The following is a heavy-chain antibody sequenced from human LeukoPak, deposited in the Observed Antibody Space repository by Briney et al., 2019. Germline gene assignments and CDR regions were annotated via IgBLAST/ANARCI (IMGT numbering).Heavy chain of an antibody. CDR2: INPNSGGT. D-gene: IGHD2-2*01. Sequence: ALVKVSCKASGYTFTGYYVHWVRQAPGQGLEWMGWINPNSGGTNYAQKFQGRVTMTRDTSISTAYMELSRLRSDDTAVYYCARDRIVPAAQRFYYYMDVWGKGTTVTVSS. CDR1: GYTFTGYY. J-gene: IGHJ6*03. V-gene: IGHV1-2*02. CDR3: ARDRIVPAAQRFYYYMDV.